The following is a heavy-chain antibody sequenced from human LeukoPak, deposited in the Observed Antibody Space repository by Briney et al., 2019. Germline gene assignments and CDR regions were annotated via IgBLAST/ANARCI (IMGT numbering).Heavy chain of an antibody. V-gene: IGHV4-30-2*01. CDR2: IYHSGST. Sequence: SETLSLTCAVSGGSTSSGGYSWSWIRQPPGKGLEWIGYIYHSGSTYYNPSLKSRVTISVDRSKNQFSLKLSSVTAADTAVYYCARVNTYYDFWSGYSGAFDIWGQGTMVTVSS. D-gene: IGHD3-3*01. J-gene: IGHJ3*02. CDR3: ARVNTYYDFWSGYSGAFDI. CDR1: GGSTSSGGYS.